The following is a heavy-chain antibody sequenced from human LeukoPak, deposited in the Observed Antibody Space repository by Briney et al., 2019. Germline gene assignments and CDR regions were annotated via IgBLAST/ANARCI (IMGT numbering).Heavy chain of an antibody. CDR3: AKDRGMTTVTTDY. V-gene: IGHV3-23*01. CDR2: ISGSGGST. D-gene: IGHD4-17*01. Sequence: PGGSLRLSCAASGFTFSSYAMSWVRQAPGKGLEWVSAISGSGGSTYYADSMKGRFTISRDNSKNTLNLQMNSLRAEDAAVYYCAKDRGMTTVTTDYWGQGTLVTVSS. CDR1: GFTFSSYA. J-gene: IGHJ4*02.